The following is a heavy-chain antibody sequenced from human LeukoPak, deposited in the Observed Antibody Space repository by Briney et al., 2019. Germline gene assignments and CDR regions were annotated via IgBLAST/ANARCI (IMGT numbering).Heavy chain of an antibody. CDR1: GGSFSGYY. J-gene: IGHJ6*02. CDR2: INHSGST. D-gene: IGHD3-22*01. CDR3: ARVPYYYDSSGYPYCYYGMDV. Sequence: SETLSLTCAVYGGSFSGYYWSWIRQPPGKGLEWIGEINHSGSTNYNPSLKSRVTISVDTSKNQFSLKLSSVTAADTAVYYCARVPYYYDSSGYPYCYYGMDVWGQGTTVTVSS. V-gene: IGHV4-34*01.